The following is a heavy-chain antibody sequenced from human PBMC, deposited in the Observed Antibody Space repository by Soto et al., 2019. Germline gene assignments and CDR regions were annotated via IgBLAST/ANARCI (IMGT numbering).Heavy chain of an antibody. J-gene: IGHJ4*02. CDR1: SISTYY. CDR2: IYYIGRT. D-gene: IGHD2-15*01. CDR3: ARRWGRSFDY. V-gene: IGHV4-59*01. Sequence: SETLSLTCTVGSISTYYWNWIRQSPGKGLEWIGYIYYIGRTNYNPSLKSRVTMSIDTSRNQFSLKLSSVTAADTAVYYCARRWGRSFDYWGQGTLVTVSS.